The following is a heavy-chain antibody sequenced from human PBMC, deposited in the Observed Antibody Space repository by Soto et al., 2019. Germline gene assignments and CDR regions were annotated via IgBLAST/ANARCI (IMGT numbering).Heavy chain of an antibody. J-gene: IGHJ4*02. CDR3: ARGRASGSYYLLDY. CDR1: QYTFTNYY. CDR2: INPNSGNI. D-gene: IGHD3-10*01. V-gene: IGHV1-8*02. Sequence: GASVKVSCKASQYTFTNYYLHWVRQATGHGLEWMGWINPNSGNIGYAQRFQGRVTMTRDTAIRTAYMEVSSLRSDDTAVYYCARGRASGSYYLLDYWGQGTLVTVSS.